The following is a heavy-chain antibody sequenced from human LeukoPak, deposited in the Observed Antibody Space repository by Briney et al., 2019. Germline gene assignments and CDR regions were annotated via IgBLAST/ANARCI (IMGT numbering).Heavy chain of an antibody. D-gene: IGHD3-22*01. Sequence: GRSLRLSCAASGFTFDDYAMHWVRQAPGKGLEWVSSISSSSVYKQYADSLKGRFTISRDNAKNSLYLEMTNLRAEDTAVYYCARIGYYDSSGYSCWGQGTLVTVSS. CDR3: ARIGYYDSSGYSC. CDR1: GFTFDDYA. J-gene: IGHJ4*02. CDR2: ISSSSVYK. V-gene: IGHV3-21*01.